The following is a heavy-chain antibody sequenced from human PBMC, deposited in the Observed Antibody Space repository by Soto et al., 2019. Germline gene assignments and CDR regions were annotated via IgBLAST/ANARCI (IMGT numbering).Heavy chain of an antibody. CDR2: INPNSGGT. Sequence: ASVKVSCKASGYTFTGYYMHWVRQAPGQGLEWMGWINPNSGGTNYAQKFQGRVTMTRDTSISTAYMELSRLRSDDTAVYYCARDAYYDSSLNLDYWGQGTLVTVPS. J-gene: IGHJ4*02. CDR1: GYTFTGYY. D-gene: IGHD3-22*01. V-gene: IGHV1-2*02. CDR3: ARDAYYDSSLNLDY.